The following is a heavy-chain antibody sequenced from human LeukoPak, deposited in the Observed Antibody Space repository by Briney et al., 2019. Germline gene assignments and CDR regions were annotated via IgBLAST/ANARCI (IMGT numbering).Heavy chain of an antibody. CDR3: ARDDSGSHLNSFDY. CDR2: INSNTGGT. V-gene: IGHV1-2*02. D-gene: IGHD1-26*01. Sequence: ASVKVSCKASGYTFTGYHMHWVRQAPGQGLEWMGCINSNTGGTQYAQTFQGRVTMSRDTSVSTVYMELSRLRSDDTAVYYCARDDSGSHLNSFDYWGQGTLVTVSS. J-gene: IGHJ4*02. CDR1: GYTFTGYH.